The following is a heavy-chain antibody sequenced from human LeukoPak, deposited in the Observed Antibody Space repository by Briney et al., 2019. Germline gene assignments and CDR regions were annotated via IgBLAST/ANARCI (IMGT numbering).Heavy chain of an antibody. Sequence: SETLSLTCTVSGGSISSYYWSWIRQPAGKGLEWIGRIYTSGSTNYNPSLKSRVTMSVDTSKNQFSLKLSSVTAADTAVYYCARDAYYDILTGYHNNWFDPWGQGTLVTVSS. V-gene: IGHV4-4*07. CDR2: IYTSGST. D-gene: IGHD3-9*01. CDR1: GGSISSYY. CDR3: ARDAYYDILTGYHNNWFDP. J-gene: IGHJ5*02.